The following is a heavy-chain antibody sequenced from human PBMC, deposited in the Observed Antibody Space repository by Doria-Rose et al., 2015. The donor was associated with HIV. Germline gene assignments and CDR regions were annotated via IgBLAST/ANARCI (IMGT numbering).Heavy chain of an antibody. V-gene: IGHV2-26*01. CDR3: ARIKSSRWYHKYYFDF. D-gene: IGHD6-13*01. Sequence: QWGPVLVKPTETLTLTCTVSGVSLSSPGMGASWIRQPPGKALEWLANMFSDDERSYNTSLKSRLTISRGTSKSQVVLTMTDMDPVDTATYYCARIKSSRWYHKYYFDFWGQGTLVIVSA. CDR1: GVSLSSPGMG. J-gene: IGHJ4*02. CDR2: MFSDDER.